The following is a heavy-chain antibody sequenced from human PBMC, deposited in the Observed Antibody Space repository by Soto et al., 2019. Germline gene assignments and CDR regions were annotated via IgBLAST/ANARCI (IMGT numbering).Heavy chain of an antibody. V-gene: IGHV2-5*02. Sequence: QITLKESGPTLVKPTQTLTLTCTFSGFSLSTSGVGVGWIRQPPGKALEWLALIYWDDDKRYSPSLKTRLTITKDTSKIQVVLTMTNMDPVDTATYYCAHRRRYYDSSGYYDYWGQGSLVTVSS. J-gene: IGHJ4*02. CDR1: GFSLSTSGVG. D-gene: IGHD3-22*01. CDR2: IYWDDDK. CDR3: AHRRRYYDSSGYYDY.